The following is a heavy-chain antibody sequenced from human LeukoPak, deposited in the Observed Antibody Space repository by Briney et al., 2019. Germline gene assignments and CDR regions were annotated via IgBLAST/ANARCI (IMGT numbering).Heavy chain of an antibody. J-gene: IGHJ6*03. CDR3: GRVYCSTTSCYDYYDYYMDV. Sequence: PGGSLRLSCAASGFRFDDYGMSWVRHVPGKGLEWVSGTNWDGASTSYADSVKGRFTISRDNVKNFLYLQMNSLRVEDTALYFCGRVYCSTTSCYDYYDYYMDVWGKGTTVTVSS. V-gene: IGHV3-20*04. D-gene: IGHD2-2*01. CDR2: TNWDGAST. CDR1: GFRFDDYG.